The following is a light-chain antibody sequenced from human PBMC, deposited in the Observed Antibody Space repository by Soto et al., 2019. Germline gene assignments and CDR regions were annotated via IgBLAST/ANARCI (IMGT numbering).Light chain of an antibody. CDR3: AAWDDSLNRNVV. J-gene: IGLJ2*01. V-gene: IGLV1-44*01. CDR2: RNN. CDR1: SSNIGSTT. Sequence: QSVLTQPPSASGTPGQRVTISCSGSSSNIGSTTVNWYQQLPGTAPKLLIYRNNQRPSGVPDRFSGSKSGTSASLAISGLQSEDEADYYCAAWDDSLNRNVVFGGGTKLTVL.